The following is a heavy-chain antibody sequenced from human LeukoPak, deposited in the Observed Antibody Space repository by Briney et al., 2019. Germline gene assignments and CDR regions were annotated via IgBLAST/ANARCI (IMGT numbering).Heavy chain of an antibody. CDR3: VRDIGAVAGTDDY. CDR2: INSDGGST. V-gene: IGHV3-74*01. D-gene: IGHD6-19*01. J-gene: IGHJ4*02. CDR1: GFTFSSYW. Sequence: GGSLRLSCAASGFTFSSYWMHWVRQAPGKGLVWVSRINSDGGSTTYADSVKGRFTISRDNAKKTLYLQMNSPRVEDTAVYYCVRDIGAVAGTDDYWGQGTLVTVSS.